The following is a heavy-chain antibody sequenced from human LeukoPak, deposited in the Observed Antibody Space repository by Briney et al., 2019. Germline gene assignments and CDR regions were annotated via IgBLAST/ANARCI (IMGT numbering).Heavy chain of an antibody. J-gene: IGHJ3*02. V-gene: IGHV3-21*01. Sequence: AGGSPRLSCAASGFTFSSYDMSWVRQAPGKGLEWVSSISSSSSYIYYADSVKGRFTISRDNAKNSLYLQMNSLRAEDTAVYYCARVAKFQPDAFDIWGQGTMVTVSS. CDR2: ISSSSSYI. CDR3: ARVAKFQPDAFDI. CDR1: GFTFSSYD.